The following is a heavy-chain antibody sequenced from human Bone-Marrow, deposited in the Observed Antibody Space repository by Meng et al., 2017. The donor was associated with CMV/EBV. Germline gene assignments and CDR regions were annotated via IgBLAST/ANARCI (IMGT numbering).Heavy chain of an antibody. CDR1: GFTFSSYW. CDR2: ISGSGGST. D-gene: IGHD3-3*01. J-gene: IGHJ6*01. V-gene: IGHV3-23*01. Sequence: GESLKISCAASGFTFSSYWMHWVRQAPGKGLVWVSAISGSGGSTYYADSVKGRFTISRDNSKNTLYLQMNSLRAEDTAVYYCARGSADVLRFLEWLLPTPYYYYGMDVWGQGPTVTGYS. CDR3: ARGSADVLRFLEWLLPTPYYYYGMDV.